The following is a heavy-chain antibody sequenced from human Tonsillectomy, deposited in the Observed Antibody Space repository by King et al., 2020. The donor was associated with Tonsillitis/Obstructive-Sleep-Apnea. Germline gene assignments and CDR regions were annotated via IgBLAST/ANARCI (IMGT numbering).Heavy chain of an antibody. CDR1: GFTFSSYA. D-gene: IGHD2-2*01. J-gene: IGHJ4*02. Sequence: DVQLVESGGGLVQPGGSLRLSCAASGFTFSSYAMSWVRQTPGKGLEWVSAISGSGGSTYYADSVRGRFTISRDNSKNTLFLQINSLRAEDTAVFYCASLRGHIVVVPAANDYWGQGPQVTVSS. CDR2: ISGSGGST. CDR3: ASLRGHIVVVPAANDY. V-gene: IGHV3-23*04.